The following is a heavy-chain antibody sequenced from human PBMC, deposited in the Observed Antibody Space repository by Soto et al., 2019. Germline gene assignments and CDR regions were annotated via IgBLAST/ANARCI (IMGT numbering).Heavy chain of an antibody. Sequence: GGSLRLSCVASGFNFSNYNLHWVRQAPSNSLESVAVISFDGTTDYYADSVKGRFTVSRDNFKNILSLQMDSLRPEDTAVYYCARDNRDCSAFNCYNPGRVFGLDVWGQGTTVTVSS. V-gene: IGHV3-30-3*01. CDR1: GFNFSNYN. CDR2: ISFDGTTD. D-gene: IGHD2-15*01. J-gene: IGHJ6*02. CDR3: ARDNRDCSAFNCYNPGRVFGLDV.